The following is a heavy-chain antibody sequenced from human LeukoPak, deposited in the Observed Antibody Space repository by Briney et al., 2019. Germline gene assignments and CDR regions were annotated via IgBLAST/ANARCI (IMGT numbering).Heavy chain of an antibody. D-gene: IGHD2-2*01. V-gene: IGHV1-46*01. CDR3: ARVRSGVPAAYWYFDY. CDR1: GYTFTSYY. CDR2: INPSGGST. J-gene: IGHJ4*02. Sequence: APVKVSCKASGYTFTSYYMHWVRQAPGQGLEWMGIINPSGGSTSYAQKFQGRVTMTRDTSTSTVYMELSSLRSEDTAVYYCARVRSGVPAAYWYFDYWGQGTLVTVSS.